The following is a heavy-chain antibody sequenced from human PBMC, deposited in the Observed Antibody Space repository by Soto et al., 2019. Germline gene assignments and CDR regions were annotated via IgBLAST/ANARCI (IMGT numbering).Heavy chain of an antibody. Sequence: QVHLVQSGAEVKTPGSSVKVSCKAAGGTFNTYTLIWVRQAPGNGLEWMGRIIPMLTVTNSAQKFQGRVTLTADKSTGTAFMELTSLRSDDTAIYYCAIGSWSAETFDIWGQGTMVTVSS. CDR3: AIGSWSAETFDI. D-gene: IGHD2-2*01. CDR2: IIPMLTVT. J-gene: IGHJ3*02. V-gene: IGHV1-69*02. CDR1: GGTFNTYT.